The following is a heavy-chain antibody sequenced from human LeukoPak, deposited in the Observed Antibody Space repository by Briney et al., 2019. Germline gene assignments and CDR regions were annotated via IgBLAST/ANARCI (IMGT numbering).Heavy chain of an antibody. J-gene: IGHJ2*01. V-gene: IGHV1-69*13. D-gene: IGHD2-15*01. CDR2: IIPIFGTA. CDR3: ARVTLGSWYFDL. CDR1: GGTFSNYA. Sequence: SVKVSCKASGGTFSNYAISWVRQAPGQGLEWMGGIIPIFGTANYAQKFQGRVTITADESTSTAYMELSSLRSEDTAVYHCARVTLGSWYFDLWGRGTLVTVSS.